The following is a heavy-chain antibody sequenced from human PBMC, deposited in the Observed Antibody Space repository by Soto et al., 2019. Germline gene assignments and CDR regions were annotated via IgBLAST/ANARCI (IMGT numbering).Heavy chain of an antibody. CDR3: ARDGPVVVEGMDV. Sequence: ASVKVSCKASGYTFTTYGISWVRQAPGQGLEWMGWISAYGGNTDYAQKLQGRVTMTTDTSTSTAYMELRSLRSDDTAVYYCARDGPVVVEGMDVWGQGTTVTVSS. V-gene: IGHV1-18*04. D-gene: IGHD2-2*01. CDR2: ISAYGGNT. J-gene: IGHJ6*02. CDR1: GYTFTTYG.